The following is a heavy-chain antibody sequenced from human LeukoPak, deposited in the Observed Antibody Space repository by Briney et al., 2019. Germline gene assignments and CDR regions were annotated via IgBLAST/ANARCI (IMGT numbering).Heavy chain of an antibody. V-gene: IGHV1-2*02. CDR1: EYTFTSYY. D-gene: IGHD6-19*01. CDR3: ARRASSGWYDPRFDY. J-gene: IGHJ4*02. CDR2: INPNSGGT. Sequence: ASVKVSCKASEYTFTSYYMHWVRQAPGQGLEWVGWINPNSGGTNYAQKFQGRVTMTRDTSISTAYMELSRLRSDDTAVYYCARRASSGWYDPRFDYWGQGALVTVSS.